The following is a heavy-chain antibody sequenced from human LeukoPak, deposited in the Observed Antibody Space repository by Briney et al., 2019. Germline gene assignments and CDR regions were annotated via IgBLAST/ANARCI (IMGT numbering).Heavy chain of an antibody. CDR1: GFTFSSYA. D-gene: IGHD3-3*01. V-gene: IGHV3-23*01. CDR3: AKDGVDFWSGYTNWFDP. Sequence: GGSLRLSCAASGFTFSSYAMRWVRQAPGKGLEWVSAISGSGGSTYYADSVKGRFTISRDNSKNTLYLQMNSLRAEDTAVYYCAKDGVDFWSGYTNWFDPWGQGTLVTVSS. J-gene: IGHJ5*02. CDR2: ISGSGGST.